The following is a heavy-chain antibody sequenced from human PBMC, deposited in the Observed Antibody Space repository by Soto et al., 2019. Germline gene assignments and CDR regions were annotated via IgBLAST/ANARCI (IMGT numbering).Heavy chain of an antibody. CDR3: ARVDQEYSSGWYFDY. D-gene: IGHD6-19*01. CDR2: ISSGSTYI. CDR1: GFTFSNYN. Sequence: PGGSLRLSXAASGFTFSNYNINWVRQAPGKGLEWVSSISSGSTYIYYADSVKGRFTISRDNAKNSVYLQMSSLRAEDTAVYYCARVDQEYSSGWYFDYWGHGTLVTVSS. V-gene: IGHV3-21*01. J-gene: IGHJ4*01.